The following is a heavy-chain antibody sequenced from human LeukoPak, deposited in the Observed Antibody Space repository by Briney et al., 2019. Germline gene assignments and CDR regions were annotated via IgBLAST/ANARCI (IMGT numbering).Heavy chain of an antibody. V-gene: IGHV1-2*02. D-gene: IGHD3-10*01. J-gene: IGHJ4*02. CDR1: GYTFTGYY. CDR2: INPNSGGT. CDR3: GTRGGYYFDY. Sequence: GATVKISCKASGYTFTGYYMHWVRQAPGQGLEWMGWINPNSGGTNYAQKFQGRVTMTRDTSISTAYMELSRLRSDDTAVYYCGTRGGYYFDYWGQGTLVTVSS.